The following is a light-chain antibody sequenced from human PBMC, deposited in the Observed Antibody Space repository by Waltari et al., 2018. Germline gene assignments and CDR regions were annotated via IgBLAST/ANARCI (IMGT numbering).Light chain of an antibody. CDR2: GKN. CDR1: SLRSYY. J-gene: IGLJ3*02. V-gene: IGLV3-19*01. Sequence: SSELTQDPAVSVALGQTVRITCQGDSLRSYYASWYKQKAGQAPALVMFGKNKRPSAIPDRFSGSSSGNTTSLTITGVQAEYESDYYCSSRDSSGNLRLFGGGTKLTVL. CDR3: SSRDSSGNLRL.